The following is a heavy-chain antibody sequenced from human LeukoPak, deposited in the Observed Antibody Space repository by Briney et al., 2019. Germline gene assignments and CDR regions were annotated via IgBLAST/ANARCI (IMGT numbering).Heavy chain of an antibody. V-gene: IGHV4-4*09. J-gene: IGHJ4*02. CDR2: IYTSGST. D-gene: IGHD3-22*01. CDR3: AGHAYSHYYDSSGGFDY. Sequence: SETLSLTCTVSGGSISSYYWNWIRQPPGKGLEWIGYIYTSGSTNYNPSLKSRVTISVDTSKNQFSLKLSSVTAADTAVYYCAGHAYSHYYDSSGGFDYWGQGTLVTVSS. CDR1: GGSISSYY.